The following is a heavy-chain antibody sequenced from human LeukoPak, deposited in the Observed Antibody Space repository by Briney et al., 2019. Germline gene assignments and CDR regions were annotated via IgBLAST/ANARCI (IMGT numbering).Heavy chain of an antibody. CDR1: GYTFTSYD. CDR3: ATFRVYGDYGPSA. J-gene: IGHJ4*02. CDR2: MNPNSGNT. Sequence: ASVKVSCKASGYTFTSYDINWVRQATGQGLEWMGWMNPNSGNTGYAQKLQGRVTMTRNTSISTAYMELSSLRSEDTAVYYCATFRVYGDYGPSAWGQGTLVTVSS. D-gene: IGHD4-17*01. V-gene: IGHV1-8*01.